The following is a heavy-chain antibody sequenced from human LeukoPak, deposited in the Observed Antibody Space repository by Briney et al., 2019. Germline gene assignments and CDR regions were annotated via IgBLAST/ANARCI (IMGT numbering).Heavy chain of an antibody. Sequence: PGGSLRLSCAASGFSLTSSAMNWVRQAPGKGLEWVSAISGSGGSTYYADSVKGRFTISRDNSKNTLYLQMNSLRAEDTAVYYCARRIAVAGTGYFDYWGQGTLVTVSS. CDR3: ARRIAVAGTGYFDY. D-gene: IGHD6-19*01. CDR1: GFSLTSSA. J-gene: IGHJ4*02. V-gene: IGHV3-23*01. CDR2: ISGSGGST.